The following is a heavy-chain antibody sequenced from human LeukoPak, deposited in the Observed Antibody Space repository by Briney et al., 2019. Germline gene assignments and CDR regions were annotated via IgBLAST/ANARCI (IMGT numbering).Heavy chain of an antibody. D-gene: IGHD1-1*01. V-gene: IGHV3-21*01. CDR2: ISSSSYI. CDR3: ARDGRGGTTPH. Sequence: GGSLRLSCAASGFTFSNYAMSWVRQAPGKGLEWVSSISSSSYIYYADSVKGRFTISRDNAKNSLYLQMSSPRAEDTAVYYCARDGRGGTTPHWGQGTLVTVSS. J-gene: IGHJ4*02. CDR1: GFTFSNYA.